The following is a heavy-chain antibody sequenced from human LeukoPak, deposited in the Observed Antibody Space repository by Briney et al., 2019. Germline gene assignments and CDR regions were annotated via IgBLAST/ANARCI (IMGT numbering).Heavy chain of an antibody. CDR2: IYYTGTT. V-gene: IGHV4-61*01. J-gene: IGHJ4*02. D-gene: IGHD3-16*01. CDR3: ARFGSLREPILDY. CDR1: GGSVSSGSYY. Sequence: SETLSLTCTVSGGSVSSGSYYWSWIRQPPGTGLEWIGYIYYTGTTNYNPSLKSRVTISVDTSKNQFSLNLSSVTAAATAVYYCARFGSLREPILDYWGQGTLVTVSS.